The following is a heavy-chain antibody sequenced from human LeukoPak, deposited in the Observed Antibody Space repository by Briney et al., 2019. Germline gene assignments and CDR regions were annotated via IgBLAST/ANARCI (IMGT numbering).Heavy chain of an antibody. J-gene: IGHJ6*04. CDR3: ARDNGSGMDV. D-gene: IGHD2-8*01. Sequence: AAVTLSFTASGYTFTVCCMEWVREAPGQGLEWMGGINPNSGGTNYAQKFQGRVTMTRDTSISTAYMELSRLRSDDTAVYYCARDNGSGMDVWGKRTTVTVSS. V-gene: IGHV1-2*02. CDR1: GYTFTVCC. CDR2: INPNSGGT.